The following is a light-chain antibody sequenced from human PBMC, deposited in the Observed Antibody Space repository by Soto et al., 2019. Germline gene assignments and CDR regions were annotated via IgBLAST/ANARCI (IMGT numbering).Light chain of an antibody. CDR2: SNN. CDR3: ISYTDRQSYL. CDR1: SSNIGSNT. V-gene: IGLV1-44*01. Sequence: QAVLTQPPSVSGTPGQRVTISCSGSSSNIGSNTVNWYQQLPGTAPKLLIYSNNQRPSGVPDRFSGSKSGTSASLAISGLQSEDEADYYCISYTDRQSYLFGTGTKVTVL. J-gene: IGLJ1*01.